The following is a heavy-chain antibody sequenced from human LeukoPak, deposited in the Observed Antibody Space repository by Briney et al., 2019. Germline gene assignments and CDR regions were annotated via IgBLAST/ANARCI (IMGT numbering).Heavy chain of an antibody. J-gene: IGHJ4*02. CDR3: ARDGRNGYEDDY. CDR1: GFTFSSYG. V-gene: IGHV3-30*02. D-gene: IGHD5-12*01. Sequence: GGSLRLSCAASGFTFSSYGMHWVRQAPGKGLEWVAFIRYDGSNKYYADSVKGRFTISRDNAKNSLFLQMNSLRAEDTAVYYCARDGRNGYEDDYWGQGTLVTVSS. CDR2: IRYDGSNK.